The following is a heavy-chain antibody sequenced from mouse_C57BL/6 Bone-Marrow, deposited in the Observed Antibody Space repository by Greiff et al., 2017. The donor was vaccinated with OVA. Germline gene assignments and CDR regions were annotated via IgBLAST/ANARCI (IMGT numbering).Heavy chain of an antibody. J-gene: IGHJ4*01. Sequence: EVQLVESGGGLVQPGGSLKLSCAASGFTFSDYYMYWVRQTPEKRLEWVAYISNGGGSPYYPDTVKGRFTISRDNAKNTLYLQMSRLKSEDTAMYYCARQGSTVEAMDYWGQGTSVTVSS. CDR3: ARQGSTVEAMDY. CDR1: GFTFSDYY. CDR2: ISNGGGSP. D-gene: IGHD1-1*01. V-gene: IGHV5-12*01.